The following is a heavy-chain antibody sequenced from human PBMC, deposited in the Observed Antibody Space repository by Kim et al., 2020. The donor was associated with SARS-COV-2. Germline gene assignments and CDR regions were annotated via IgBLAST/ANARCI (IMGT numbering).Heavy chain of an antibody. CDR1: GFTFSSYA. CDR2: ISGSGGST. Sequence: GGSLRLSCAASGFTFSSYAMSWVRQAPGKGLEWVSAISGSGGSTYYADSVKGRFTISRDNSKNTLYLQMNSLRAEDTAVYYCAKRNGYDSSGYYLIYFDYWGQGTLVTVSS. J-gene: IGHJ4*02. CDR3: AKRNGYDSSGYYLIYFDY. D-gene: IGHD3-22*01. V-gene: IGHV3-23*01.